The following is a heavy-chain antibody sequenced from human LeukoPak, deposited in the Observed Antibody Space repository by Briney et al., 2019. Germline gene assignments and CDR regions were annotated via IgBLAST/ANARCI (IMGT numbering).Heavy chain of an antibody. CDR3: AKDPLWFGESFGFDY. Sequence: GGSLRLSCAASGFTFSSYGMHWVRQAPGKGLEWVAFIRYDGSNKYYADSVKGRFTISRDNSKNTLYLQMNSLRAEDAAVYYCAKDPLWFGESFGFDYWGQGTLVTVSS. CDR1: GFTFSSYG. J-gene: IGHJ4*02. CDR2: IRYDGSNK. V-gene: IGHV3-30*02. D-gene: IGHD3-10*01.